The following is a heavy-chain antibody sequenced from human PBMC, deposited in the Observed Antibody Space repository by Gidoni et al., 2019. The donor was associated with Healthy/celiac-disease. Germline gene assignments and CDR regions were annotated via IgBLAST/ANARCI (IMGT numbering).Heavy chain of an antibody. CDR2: ISSSSSYI. Sequence: VQLVESGGGLVKPGGSLRLSCAASGFTFSRYSLTWVRQAPGKGLEWVSSISSSSSYIYYADSVKGRFTISRDNAKNALYLQMNSLRAEDTAVYYCARDHCSSTSCYYSYYYGMDVWGQGTTVTVSS. J-gene: IGHJ6*02. V-gene: IGHV3-21*06. CDR1: GFTFSRYS. D-gene: IGHD2-2*01. CDR3: ARDHCSSTSCYYSYYYGMDV.